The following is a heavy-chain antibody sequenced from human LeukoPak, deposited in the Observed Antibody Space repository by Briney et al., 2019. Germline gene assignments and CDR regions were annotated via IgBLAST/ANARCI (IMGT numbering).Heavy chain of an antibody. D-gene: IGHD1-26*01. Sequence: ASVKVSCKASGYTFTGYYVHWVRQAPGQGLEWMGRINPNSGDTNYAQKFQGRVTMTRDTSISTAYMELSRLRSEDTAVYYCARSGGWELLRLVDAFDIWGQGTMVTVSS. CDR2: INPNSGDT. CDR1: GYTFTGYY. V-gene: IGHV1-2*06. J-gene: IGHJ3*02. CDR3: ARSGGWELLRLVDAFDI.